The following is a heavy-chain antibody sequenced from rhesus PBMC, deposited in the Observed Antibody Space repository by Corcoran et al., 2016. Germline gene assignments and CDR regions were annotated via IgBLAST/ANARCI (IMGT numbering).Heavy chain of an antibody. CDR3: ATGIAAAGRRFDY. V-gene: IGHV4S7*01. CDR2: IYGSSGST. Sequence: QVQLQESGPGLVKPSETLSLTCAVSGGSISDSYYWNWIRQPPWKGLEWIGNIYGSSGSTYYNPSLRSRFTISKDTSKTQFSLKLSSVTAADTAVYYCATGIAAAGRRFDYWGQGVLVTVSS. D-gene: IGHD6-31*01. CDR1: GGSISDSYY. J-gene: IGHJ4*01.